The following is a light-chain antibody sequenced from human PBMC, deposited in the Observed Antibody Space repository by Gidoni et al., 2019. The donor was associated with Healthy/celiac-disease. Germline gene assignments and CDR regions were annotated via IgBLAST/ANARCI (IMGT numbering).Light chain of an antibody. J-gene: IGKJ3*01. V-gene: IGKV1-39*01. CDR1: QSISSY. CDR2: AAS. Sequence: DIKMTQSPSSLSASVGDRDTITCRASQSISSYLNWYQQKPGKAPKLLIYAASSLQSGVPSRFSGSGSGTDFTLSISSLQPEDFATYYCQQSNSTPITFGPGTKVHIK. CDR3: QQSNSTPIT.